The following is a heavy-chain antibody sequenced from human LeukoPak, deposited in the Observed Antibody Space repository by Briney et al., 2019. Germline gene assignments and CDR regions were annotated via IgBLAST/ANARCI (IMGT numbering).Heavy chain of an antibody. Sequence: ASVKVSCKASGYTFTGYYMHWVRQAPGQGLEWMGWINPNSGGTNYAQKFQGRVTMTRDTPISTAYMELSRLRSDDTAVYYCARGSHHTYYDFWSGDYGMDVWGQGTTVTVSS. CDR2: INPNSGGT. J-gene: IGHJ6*02. D-gene: IGHD3-3*01. CDR1: GYTFTGYY. V-gene: IGHV1-2*02. CDR3: ARGSHHTYYDFWSGDYGMDV.